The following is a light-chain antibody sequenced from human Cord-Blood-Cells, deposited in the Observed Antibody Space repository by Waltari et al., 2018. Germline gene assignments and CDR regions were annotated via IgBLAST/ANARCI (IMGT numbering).Light chain of an antibody. CDR2: RNK. CDR3: SAWDDSLSGWV. Sequence: QSVLTQPPSASGTPGQRVTISCSGSSSNIGSNYVYWYQQLPGTAPKLLIYRNKQRAAGVPDRFSCSKSGTSASLAISGLRSEDESEYYCSAWDDSLSGWVFGGGTKLTVL. J-gene: IGLJ3*02. V-gene: IGLV1-47*01. CDR1: SSNIGSNY.